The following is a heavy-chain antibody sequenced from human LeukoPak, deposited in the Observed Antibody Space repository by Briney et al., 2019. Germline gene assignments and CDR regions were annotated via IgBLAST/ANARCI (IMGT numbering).Heavy chain of an antibody. Sequence: SQTLSLTCALSGDTVSSNTAAYNWLRLSPSRGLEWLGRTYYRSTWLNDYAPSVRGRITVSPDTSKNQFSLQLNSVTPEDTAVYYCARDRLGMGFWGQGTPVIVSS. CDR1: GDTVSSNTAA. D-gene: IGHD7-27*01. CDR3: ARDRLGMGF. V-gene: IGHV6-1*01. CDR2: TYYRSTWLN. J-gene: IGHJ4*02.